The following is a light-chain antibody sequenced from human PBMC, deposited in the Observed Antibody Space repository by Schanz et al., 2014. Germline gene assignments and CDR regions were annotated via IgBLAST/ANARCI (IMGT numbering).Light chain of an antibody. Sequence: QSALTQPASVSGSPGQSITISCTGTNSDVGGYNHVSWYQQYPGKAPKLMIYDVNNRPSGVSNRFSGSKSGNTASLTISGLQAEDEADYYCSTWDDILNGQGVFGGGTKLTVL. J-gene: IGLJ3*02. V-gene: IGLV2-14*01. CDR3: STWDDILNGQGV. CDR2: DVN. CDR1: NSDVGGYNH.